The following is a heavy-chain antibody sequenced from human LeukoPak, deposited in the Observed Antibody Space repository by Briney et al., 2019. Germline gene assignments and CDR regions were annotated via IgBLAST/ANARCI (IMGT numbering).Heavy chain of an antibody. CDR3: ARTTEGYCRSISCYGFDYYYYMDV. J-gene: IGHJ6*03. D-gene: IGHD2-2*01. CDR1: GGSFSSGSYY. V-gene: IGHV4-61*02. Sequence: SQTLSLTCTVSGGSFSSGSYYWGWIRQPTGKGLEWIGRIYTSGSTYYNPSLKSRITITVDTSKNQFSLKLSSVTAADTAVYYCARTTEGYCRSISCYGFDYYYYMDVWGKGTTVTISS. CDR2: IYTSGST.